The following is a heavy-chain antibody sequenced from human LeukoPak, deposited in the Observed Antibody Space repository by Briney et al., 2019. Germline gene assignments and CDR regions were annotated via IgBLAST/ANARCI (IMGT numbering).Heavy chain of an antibody. CDR1: GFTFRTYA. CDR2: ISDSGGST. CDR3: ARILGADEGADY. Sequence: GGSLRLSCAASGFTFRTYAMSWVRQAPGKGLEWVSIISDSGGSTYYADSVKGRFTMSRDNSKNTLYLQMNSLRAEDTAVYYCARILGADEGADYWGQGTLVTVSS. D-gene: IGHD1-26*01. V-gene: IGHV3-23*01. J-gene: IGHJ4*02.